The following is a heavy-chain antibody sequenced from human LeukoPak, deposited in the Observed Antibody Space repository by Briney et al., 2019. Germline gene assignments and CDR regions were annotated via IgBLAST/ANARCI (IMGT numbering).Heavy chain of an antibody. CDR2: IKQDGSEK. J-gene: IGHJ4*02. D-gene: IGHD2/OR15-2a*01. V-gene: IGHV3-7*01. Sequence: GGPLRLSCAASGFTFSSYWMSWVRQAPGKGLEWVANIKQDGSEKYHVDSVKGRFTISRDNAKNSLYLQMNSLRAEDTAVYYCARESNIPVFDYWGQGTLVTVSS. CDR3: ARESNIPVFDY. CDR1: GFTFSSYW.